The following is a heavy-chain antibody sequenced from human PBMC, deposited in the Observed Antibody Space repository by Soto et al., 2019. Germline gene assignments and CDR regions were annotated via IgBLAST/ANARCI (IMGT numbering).Heavy chain of an antibody. CDR2: IFSNDEK. V-gene: IGHV2-26*01. CDR3: ARIQGPAYYSYYGMDV. Sequence: QVTLKESGPVLVKPTETLTLTCTVSGFSLSNARMGVSWIRQPPGKALEWLAHIFSNDEKSYSTALKSRLTISKDTSKSQVVLTMTNMDPVDTATYYCARIQGPAYYSYYGMDVWGQGTTVTVSS. CDR1: GFSLSNARMG. J-gene: IGHJ6*02.